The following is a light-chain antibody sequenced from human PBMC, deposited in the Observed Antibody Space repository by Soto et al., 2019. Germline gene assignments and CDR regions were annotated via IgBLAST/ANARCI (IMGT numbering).Light chain of an antibody. CDR2: EVS. V-gene: IGLV2-14*01. CDR1: SSDVGNYKY. Sequence: QSVLTQPASVSGSPGQSITISCTGTSSDVGNYKYVSWYQQHPGKAPKLMIYEVSNRPSGVSNRFSGSKSGNTASLTISGLQAEDETDYYCFSYTSSGTYVNGTGTNVTVL. CDR3: FSYTSSGTYV. J-gene: IGLJ1*01.